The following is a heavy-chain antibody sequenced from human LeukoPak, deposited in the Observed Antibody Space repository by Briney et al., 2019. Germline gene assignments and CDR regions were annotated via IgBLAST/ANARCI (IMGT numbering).Heavy chain of an antibody. D-gene: IGHD3-3*01. V-gene: IGHV3-23*01. CDR1: GFTFSSYA. CDR2: ILHSGGST. Sequence: GGSLRLSCAASGFTFSSYALSWVRQAPGKGLEWVSTILHSGGSTFYADSVKGRFTISRDNAKNSLYLQMNSLRAEDTAVYYCARDRRFLEWLYDAFDIWGQGTMVTVSS. CDR3: ARDRRFLEWLYDAFDI. J-gene: IGHJ3*02.